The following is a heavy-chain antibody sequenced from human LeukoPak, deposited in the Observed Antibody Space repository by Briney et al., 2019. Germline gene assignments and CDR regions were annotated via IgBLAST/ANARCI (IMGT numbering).Heavy chain of an antibody. J-gene: IGHJ4*02. CDR2: ISSSSSTI. Sequence: PGGSLRLSCAASGFTFSSYAMNWVRQAPGKGLEWVSYISSSSSTIYYADSVKGRFTISRDNAKNSLYLQMNSLRAEDTAVYYCARVTFSITMIVVDLDYWGQGTLVTVSS. V-gene: IGHV3-48*04. CDR3: ARVTFSITMIVVDLDY. D-gene: IGHD3-22*01. CDR1: GFTFSSYA.